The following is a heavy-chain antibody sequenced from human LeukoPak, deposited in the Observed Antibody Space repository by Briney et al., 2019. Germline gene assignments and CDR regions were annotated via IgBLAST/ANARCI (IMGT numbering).Heavy chain of an antibody. J-gene: IGHJ4*02. Sequence: GGSLRLSCVASGFTFSSYWMHWVRQDPRKGLVWVSRINGDGRNINYADSVRGRFTISRDNAKNTLYLQMNSLRAEDTAEYYCAEDHMLRGILFPTCFDYWGQGALVTVSS. CDR1: GFTFSSYW. D-gene: IGHD3-10*01. CDR3: AEDHMLRGILFPTCFDY. CDR2: INGDGRNI. V-gene: IGHV3-74*01.